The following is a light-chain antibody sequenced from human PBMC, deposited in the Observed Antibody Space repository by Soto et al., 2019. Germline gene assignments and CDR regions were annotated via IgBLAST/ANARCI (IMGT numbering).Light chain of an antibody. CDR2: SNN. V-gene: IGLV1-44*01. J-gene: IGLJ3*02. Sequence: SVLTQPPSASGTPGQRVTISCSGSSSNIGSNTVNWYHQLPGTAPKLLIYSNNQRPSGVPDRVSGSKSGTSASLTISGLQSDDVVDYCCATRDASLHDMVF. CDR3: ATRDASLHDMV. CDR1: SSNIGSNT.